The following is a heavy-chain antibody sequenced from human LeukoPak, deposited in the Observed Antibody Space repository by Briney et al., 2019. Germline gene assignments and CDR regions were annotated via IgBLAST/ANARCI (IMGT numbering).Heavy chain of an antibody. CDR1: GGSISSSSYY. V-gene: IGHV4-39*07. CDR3: ARESAYSGSYHAWYYYYMDV. J-gene: IGHJ6*03. D-gene: IGHD1-26*01. Sequence: PSETLSLTCTVSGGSISSSSYYWGWIRQPPGKGLEWIGSIYYSGSTYYNPSLKSRVTISVDTSKNQFSLKLSSVTAADTAVYYCARESAYSGSYHAWYYYYMDVWGKGTTVTVSS. CDR2: IYYSGST.